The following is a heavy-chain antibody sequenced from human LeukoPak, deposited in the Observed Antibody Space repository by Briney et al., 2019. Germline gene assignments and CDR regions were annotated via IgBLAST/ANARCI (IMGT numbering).Heavy chain of an antibody. Sequence: GGSLRLSCAASGLTFTSYIMNWARQAPGKGPEWVSYISISGTTTYYADSAKGRFTISRDNAKQSVYLQMNSLRDEHTAVYYCARELGYCSGTSCNVHHYGMDAWGQGTTVTVSS. D-gene: IGHD2-2*01. V-gene: IGHV3-48*02. J-gene: IGHJ6*02. CDR2: ISISGTTT. CDR3: ARELGYCSGTSCNVHHYGMDA. CDR1: GLTFTSYI.